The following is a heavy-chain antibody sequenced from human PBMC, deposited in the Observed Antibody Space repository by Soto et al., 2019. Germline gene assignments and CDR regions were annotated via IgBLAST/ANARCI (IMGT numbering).Heavy chain of an antibody. Sequence: QVQLVQSGAEVKKPGSSVKVSCKASGGTFSSYAISWVRQAPGQGLEWMGGIIPIFGTANYAQKFQGRVTITAYESTSTAYMELSSLRSEDTCVYYCARDRGIGRYYYTDAFDIWGQGTMVTVSS. V-gene: IGHV1-69*01. J-gene: IGHJ3*02. D-gene: IGHD3-22*01. CDR1: GGTFSSYA. CDR3: ARDRGIGRYYYTDAFDI. CDR2: IIPIFGTA.